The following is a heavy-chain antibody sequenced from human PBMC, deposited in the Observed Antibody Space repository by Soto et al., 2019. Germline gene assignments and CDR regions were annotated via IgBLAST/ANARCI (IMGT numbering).Heavy chain of an antibody. D-gene: IGHD6-6*01. Sequence: QVQLVQSGAEVKKPGASVKVSCKASGYTFTNYGINWVRQAPGQGLEWLGWVSAYNGERRYAQRVQARVIMTTDTSTPTAYMELRSLRSDDTAVYYCSRGTSIPDSGDYWGQGTLVTVSS. J-gene: IGHJ4*01. CDR3: SRGTSIPDSGDY. CDR2: VSAYNGER. CDR1: GYTFTNYG. V-gene: IGHV1-18*01.